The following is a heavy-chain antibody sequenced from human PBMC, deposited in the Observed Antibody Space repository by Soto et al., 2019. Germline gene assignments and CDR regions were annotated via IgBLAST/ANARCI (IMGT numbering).Heavy chain of an antibody. CDR1: GFTFSSYW. Sequence: GGSLRLSCAASGFTFSSYWMSWVRQAPGKGLERVANIKQDGSEKYYVDSVKGRFTISRDNAKNSLYLQMNSLRVEDTALYYCARDQSGSMVRGVDGMDVWGQGTTVTVSS. D-gene: IGHD3-10*01. J-gene: IGHJ6*02. V-gene: IGHV3-7*01. CDR2: IKQDGSEK. CDR3: ARDQSGSMVRGVDGMDV.